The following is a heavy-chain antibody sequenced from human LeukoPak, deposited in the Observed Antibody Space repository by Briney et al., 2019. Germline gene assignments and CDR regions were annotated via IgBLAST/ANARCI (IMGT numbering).Heavy chain of an antibody. CDR3: ARDRYYYGSGSYPYMDV. CDR1: GGSISSYY. D-gene: IGHD3-10*01. V-gene: IGHV4-4*07. Sequence: SETLSLTCTFSGGSISSYYWSWIRQPAGEGLEWIGRIHTSGSTNYNPSLKSRVTMSVDTSKNQFSLKLSSVTAVDTAVYYCARDRYYYGSGSYPYMDVWGKGTTVTISS. CDR2: IHTSGST. J-gene: IGHJ6*03.